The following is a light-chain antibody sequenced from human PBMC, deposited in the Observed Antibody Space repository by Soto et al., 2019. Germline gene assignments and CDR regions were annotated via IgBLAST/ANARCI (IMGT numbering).Light chain of an antibody. Sequence: SYELTQPLSVSVALGQTARITCGGNNIGSKNVHWYQQKPGQAPVLVIYRDSNRPSGIPEQFSGSNSGNTATLTISRAQAGDEADYYCQVWDSSTYVFGTGTKVTV. CDR1: NIGSKN. J-gene: IGLJ1*01. V-gene: IGLV3-9*01. CDR2: RDS. CDR3: QVWDSSTYV.